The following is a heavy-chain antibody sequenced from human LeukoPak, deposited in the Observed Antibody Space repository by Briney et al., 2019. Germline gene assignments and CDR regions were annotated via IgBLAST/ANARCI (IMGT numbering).Heavy chain of an antibody. J-gene: IGHJ4*02. CDR2: IYTSGST. Sequence: PSQTLSLTCTVSGGSISSGSYYWSWIRQPAGKGLEWIGRIYTSGSTNYNPSLKSRVTISVDTSKNQFSLKLSSVTAADTAVYYCARGGYSSGWLNFDYWGQGTLVTVSS. D-gene: IGHD6-19*01. V-gene: IGHV4-61*02. CDR1: GGSISSGSYY. CDR3: ARGGYSSGWLNFDY.